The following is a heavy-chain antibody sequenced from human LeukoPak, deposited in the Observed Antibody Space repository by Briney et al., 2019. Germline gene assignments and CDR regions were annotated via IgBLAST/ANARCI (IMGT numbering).Heavy chain of an antibody. J-gene: IGHJ4*02. Sequence: SETLSLTCAVSGGSISSGGYSWSWIRQPPGKGLEWIGYIYHSGSTYYNPSLKSRVTISVDRSKNQFSLKLSSVTAADTAVYYCARVGWGGSRPFDYWGQGTLVTVSS. CDR1: GGSISSGGYS. D-gene: IGHD1-26*01. CDR3: ARVGWGGSRPFDY. V-gene: IGHV4-30-2*01. CDR2: IYHSGST.